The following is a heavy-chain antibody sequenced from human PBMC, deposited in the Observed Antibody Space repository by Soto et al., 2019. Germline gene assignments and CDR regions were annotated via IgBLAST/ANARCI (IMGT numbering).Heavy chain of an antibody. CDR1: GGSLSSGGYS. Sequence: QLQLQESGSGRVKPSQTLSLTCAVSGGSLSSGGYSWSWIRQPPGKGLEWIGYIYHSGSTYYNPSLKIRVTISVDRSKNQFALKLSSVTAADTADYYCARVVTIVGVDPTYYCDYWGQGTLVTVSS. CDR2: IYHSGST. J-gene: IGHJ4*02. D-gene: IGHD3-3*01. V-gene: IGHV4-30-2*01. CDR3: ARVVTIVGVDPTYYCDY.